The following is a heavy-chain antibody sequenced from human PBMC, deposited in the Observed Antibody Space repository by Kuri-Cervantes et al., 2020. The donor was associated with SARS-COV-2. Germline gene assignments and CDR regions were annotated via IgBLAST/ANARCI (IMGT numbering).Heavy chain of an antibody. Sequence: GSLRLSCTVSGGSISSSSYYWGWIRQPPGKGLEWIGSIYHSGSTYYNPSLKSRVTISVDTSKNQFSLKLSSVTAADTAVYYCARDPTGLQYYFDYWGQGTLVTVSS. V-gene: IGHV4-39*07. D-gene: IGHD1-1*01. CDR1: GGSISSSSYY. CDR2: IYHSGST. J-gene: IGHJ4*02. CDR3: ARDPTGLQYYFDY.